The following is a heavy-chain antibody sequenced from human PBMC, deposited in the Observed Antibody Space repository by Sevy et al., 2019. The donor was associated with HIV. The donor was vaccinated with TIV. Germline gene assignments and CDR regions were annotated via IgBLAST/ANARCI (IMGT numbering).Heavy chain of an antibody. CDR1: GGTFNNYG. J-gene: IGHJ4*02. Sequence: ASVKVSCKASGGTFNNYGINWVRQAPGQGLQWMGGILPLSGLVNYAQNLQGRVAITADESTRTVYMELSSLRFEDTAVYYWAGDRPCGGDCYFLDSWGRGALVTVSS. CDR2: ILPLSGLV. V-gene: IGHV1-69*13. CDR3: AGDRPCGGDCYFLDS. D-gene: IGHD2-21*01.